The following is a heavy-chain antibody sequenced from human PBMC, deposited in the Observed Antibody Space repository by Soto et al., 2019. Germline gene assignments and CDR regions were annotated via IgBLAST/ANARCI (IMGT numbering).Heavy chain of an antibody. V-gene: IGHV3-43*01. CDR3: AKAVVVAAHYYYGMDV. Sequence: SLRLSCAASGFTFDDYTMHWVRQAPGKGLEWVSLISWDGGSTYYADSVKGRFTISRDNSKNSLYLQMNSLRTEDTALYYCAKAVVVAAHYYYGMDVWGQGTTVTVSS. D-gene: IGHD2-15*01. J-gene: IGHJ6*02. CDR2: ISWDGGST. CDR1: GFTFDDYT.